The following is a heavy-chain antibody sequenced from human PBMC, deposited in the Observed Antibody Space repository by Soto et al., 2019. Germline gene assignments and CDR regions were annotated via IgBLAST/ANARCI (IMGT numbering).Heavy chain of an antibody. CDR2: ISGSGGST. D-gene: IGHD3-10*01. Sequence: EVQLLESGGGLVQPGGSLRLSCAASGFTFSSYAMSWVRQAPGKGLEWVSAISGSGGSTYYADSVKGRFTISRDNSKNTRYLQMNSLRAEDTAVYYCAKDSLLLWFGKHWFDPWGQGTLVTVSS. CDR1: GFTFSSYA. CDR3: AKDSLLLWFGKHWFDP. J-gene: IGHJ5*02. V-gene: IGHV3-23*01.